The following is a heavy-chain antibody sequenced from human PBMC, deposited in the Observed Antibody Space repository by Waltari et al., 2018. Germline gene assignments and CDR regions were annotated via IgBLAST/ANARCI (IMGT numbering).Heavy chain of an antibody. CDR1: GSTLTDIS. V-gene: IGHV1-24*01. J-gene: IGHJ3*02. D-gene: IGHD3-16*01. CDR3: ATEDLENVGGRTYAAFHI. CDR2: FDSEDGET. Sequence: QVQLVQSGAEVKKPGASVKVSCTVSGSTLTDISIHWVRQAPGKGLEWMGGFDSEDGETNFEQKFQGRFTLTEDTSTETAYLELSSLRSEDTAVYYCATEDLENVGGRTYAAFHIWGQGTMVTVSS.